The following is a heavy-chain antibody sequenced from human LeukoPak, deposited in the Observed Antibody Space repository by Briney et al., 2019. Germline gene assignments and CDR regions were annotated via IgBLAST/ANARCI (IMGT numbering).Heavy chain of an antibody. V-gene: IGHV1-69*05. Sequence: SVKVSCKASGGTFSGYAISWVRQAPGQGLEWMGGIIPIFGTANYAQKFQGRVTITTDESTSTAYMELSSLRSEDTAVYYCARVPAGDYGGKPYYFDYWGQGTLVTVSS. CDR2: IIPIFGTA. CDR3: ARVPAGDYGGKPYYFDY. J-gene: IGHJ4*02. CDR1: GGTFSGYA. D-gene: IGHD4-23*01.